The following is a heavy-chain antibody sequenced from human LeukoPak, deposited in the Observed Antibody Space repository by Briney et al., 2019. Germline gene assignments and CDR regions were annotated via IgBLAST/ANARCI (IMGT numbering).Heavy chain of an antibody. CDR2: ISWNSGSI. V-gene: IGHV3-9*01. CDR1: GFTFDDYA. Sequence: PGRSLRLSCAASGFTFDDYAMHWVRQAPGKGLEWDSGISWNSGSIGYADSVKGRFTISRDSSKNTLFLQMNSLRAEDTAVYYCAKREGGATKHFDFWGQGTLVTVSS. J-gene: IGHJ4*02. CDR3: AKREGGATKHFDF. D-gene: IGHD1-26*01.